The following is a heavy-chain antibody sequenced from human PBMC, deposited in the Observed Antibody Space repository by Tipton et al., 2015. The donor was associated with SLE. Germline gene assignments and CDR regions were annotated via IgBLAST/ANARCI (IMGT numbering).Heavy chain of an antibody. D-gene: IGHD3-3*01. CDR1: GFTFSNYA. Sequence: SLRLSCAASGFTFSNYAMHWVRQAPGKRLEYVSAISNSGYDTYYADSVQGRFTISRDNSKNMLFLQMGSLGPEDMAVYYCASSLLTVFAGFDYWGQGTLVTVSS. CDR3: ASSLLTVFAGFDY. V-gene: IGHV3-64*02. CDR2: ISNSGYDT. J-gene: IGHJ4*02.